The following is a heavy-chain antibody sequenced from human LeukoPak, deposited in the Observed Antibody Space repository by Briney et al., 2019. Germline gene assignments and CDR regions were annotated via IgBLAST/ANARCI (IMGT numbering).Heavy chain of an antibody. Sequence: RGSLRLSCAASGFTFCSYGTSWVRQAPGKGLEWVSAISGSGGSTYYADSVKGRFTISRDNSKNTLYLQMNSLRAEDTAVYYCAKDRQRLVLDYFDYWGQGTLVTVSS. CDR3: AKDRQRLVLDYFDY. D-gene: IGHD6-13*01. CDR2: ISGSGGST. V-gene: IGHV3-23*01. CDR1: GFTFCSYG. J-gene: IGHJ4*02.